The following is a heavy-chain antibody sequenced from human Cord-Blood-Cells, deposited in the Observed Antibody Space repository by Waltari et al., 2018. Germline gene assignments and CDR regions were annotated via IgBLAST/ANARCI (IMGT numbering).Heavy chain of an antibody. D-gene: IGHD6-13*01. CDR3: ARGSAAAAYFDL. J-gene: IGHJ2*01. V-gene: IGHV1-3*01. CDR2: INAGNGNT. Sequence: QVQLVQSGAEVKKPGASVKVYCKASGYTFTSYAMHWVRQAPGQRLEWMGWINAGNGNTKYSQKFQGRVTITRDTSASTAYMELSSLRSEDTAVYYCARGSAAAAYFDLWGRGTLVTVSS. CDR1: GYTFTSYA.